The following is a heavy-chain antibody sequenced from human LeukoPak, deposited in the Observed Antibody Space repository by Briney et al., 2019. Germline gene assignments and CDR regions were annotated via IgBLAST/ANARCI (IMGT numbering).Heavy chain of an antibody. CDR2: IDSGGNT. Sequence: GGSLRLSCAASGFTISNNYMTWVRQAPGKGLEWVPVIDSGGNTYYADSVKGRFTISRDNSKNTLYLQMNTLRAEDTAVYYCARVHSGYHSFDYWGKGTLVTVSS. CDR1: GFTISNNY. V-gene: IGHV3-53*01. D-gene: IGHD5-12*01. CDR3: ARVHSGYHSFDY. J-gene: IGHJ4*02.